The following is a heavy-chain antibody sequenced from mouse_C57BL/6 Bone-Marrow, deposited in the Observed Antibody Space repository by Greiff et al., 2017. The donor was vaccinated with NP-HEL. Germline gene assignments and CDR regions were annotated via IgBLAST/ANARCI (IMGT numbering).Heavy chain of an antibody. D-gene: IGHD1-1*01. Sequence: EVQVVESGAGLVKPGGSLKLSCAASGFTFSSYAMSWVRQTREKRLEWVAYISSGGDYIYYADTVKGRFTIYRDNARNTLYLQMSSLKSEDTAMYYCTRGGYGSSLGYWGQGATLTVSS. CDR3: TRGGYGSSLGY. V-gene: IGHV5-9-1*02. J-gene: IGHJ2*01. CDR1: GFTFSSYA. CDR2: ISSGGDYI.